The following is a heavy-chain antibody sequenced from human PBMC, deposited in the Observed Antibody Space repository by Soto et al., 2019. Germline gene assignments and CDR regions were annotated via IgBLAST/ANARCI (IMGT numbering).Heavy chain of an antibody. D-gene: IGHD1-26*01. CDR3: ARGEWGLLPGYPPISPNYGMDV. CDR2: IIPIFGTA. CDR1: GGTFSSYA. J-gene: IGHJ6*02. Sequence: SVKVSCKASGGTFSSYAISWVRQAPGQGLEWMGGIIPIFGTANYAQKFQGRVTITADKSTSTAYMELSSLRSEDTAVYYCARGEWGLLPGYPPISPNYGMDVWGQGTTVTVSS. V-gene: IGHV1-69*06.